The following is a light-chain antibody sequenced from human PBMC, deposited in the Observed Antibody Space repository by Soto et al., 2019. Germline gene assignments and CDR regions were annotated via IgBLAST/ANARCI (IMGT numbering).Light chain of an antibody. J-gene: IGKJ1*01. Sequence: EIVMTQSPATLSVSPGERVTISCRASQSVSSNLAWYQQKPGQAPRLLIYGASTRATGIPARFSGGGSETEFTLTISSLQSEDFAVYYCQQYHNWQPRPFGQGTKVEIK. CDR1: QSVSSN. V-gene: IGKV3-15*01. CDR3: QQYHNWQPRP. CDR2: GAS.